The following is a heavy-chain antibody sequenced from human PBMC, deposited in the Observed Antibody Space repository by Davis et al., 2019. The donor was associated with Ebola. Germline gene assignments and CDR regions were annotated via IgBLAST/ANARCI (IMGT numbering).Heavy chain of an antibody. Sequence: GGSLRLSCAASGFTFSSYAMHWVRQAPGKGLEWVAVISYDGSNKYYADSVKGRFTISRDNSKNTLYLQMNSLRAEDTAVYYCARTPFVSFGMDVWGQGTTVTVSS. CDR1: GFTFSSYA. D-gene: IGHD2/OR15-2a*01. CDR3: ARTPFVSFGMDV. V-gene: IGHV3-30-3*01. J-gene: IGHJ6*02. CDR2: ISYDGSNK.